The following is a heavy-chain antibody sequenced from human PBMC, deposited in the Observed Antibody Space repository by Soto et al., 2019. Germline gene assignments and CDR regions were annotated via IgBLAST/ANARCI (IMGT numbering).Heavy chain of an antibody. V-gene: IGHV3-21*01. CDR3: ARDLGEAAAGAFDY. D-gene: IGHD6-13*01. CDR2: ISSSSSYI. J-gene: IGHJ4*02. Sequence: PGGSLRLSCAASGFTFSSYSMNWVRQAPGKGLEWVSSISSSSSYIYYADSVKGRFTTSRDNAKNSLYLQMNSLRAEDTAVYYCARDLGEAAAGAFDYWGQGTLVTVSS. CDR1: GFTFSSYS.